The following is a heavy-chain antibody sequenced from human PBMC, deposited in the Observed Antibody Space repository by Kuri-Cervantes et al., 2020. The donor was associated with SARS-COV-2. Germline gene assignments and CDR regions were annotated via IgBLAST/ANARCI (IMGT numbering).Heavy chain of an antibody. D-gene: IGHD1-26*01. V-gene: IGHV5-10-1*01. CDR1: GYSFTSYW. CDR3: ARPHSGSYLLVDY. J-gene: IGHJ4*02. CDR2: IDPSDSYT. Sequence: KVSCKGSGYSFTSYWISWVRQMPGKGLEWMGRIDPSDSYTNYNPSFQGHVTISADKSISTAYLQWSSLKASDAAMYYCARPHSGSYLLVDYWGQGTLVTVSS.